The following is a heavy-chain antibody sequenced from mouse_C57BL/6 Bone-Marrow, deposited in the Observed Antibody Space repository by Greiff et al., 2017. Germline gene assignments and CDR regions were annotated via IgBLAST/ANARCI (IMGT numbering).Heavy chain of an antibody. D-gene: IGHD2-2*01. CDR1: GYTFTNYW. J-gene: IGHJ4*01. Sequence: QVHVKQSGAELVRPGTSVKMSCKASGYTFTNYWIGWAKQRPGHGLEWIGDIYPGGGYTNYNEKFKGKATLTADKSSSTAYMQLSSLTSEDSAIYYCARWPYGFYAMDYWGQGTSVTVSS. CDR2: IYPGGGYT. V-gene: IGHV1-63*01. CDR3: ARWPYGFYAMDY.